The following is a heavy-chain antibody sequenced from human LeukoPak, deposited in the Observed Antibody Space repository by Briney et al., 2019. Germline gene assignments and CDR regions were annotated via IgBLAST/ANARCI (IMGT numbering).Heavy chain of an antibody. Sequence: GGSLRLSCAASGFTFSSYGMHWVRQAPGKGLEWVAVISYDGSNKYYADSVKGRFTISRDNSKNTLYLQMNSLRAEDTAVYYCAKDTYYYDSSGYYYFNWFDSWGQGTLVTVSS. D-gene: IGHD3-22*01. CDR1: GFTFSSYG. CDR3: AKDTYYYDSSGYYYFNWFDS. J-gene: IGHJ5*01. V-gene: IGHV3-30*18. CDR2: ISYDGSNK.